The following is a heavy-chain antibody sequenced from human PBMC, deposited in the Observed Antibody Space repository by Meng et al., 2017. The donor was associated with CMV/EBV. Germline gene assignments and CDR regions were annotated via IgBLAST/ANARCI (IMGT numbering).Heavy chain of an antibody. D-gene: IGHD6-13*01. J-gene: IGHJ4*02. V-gene: IGHV4-39*07. CDR2: NYYRRGT. Sequence: LQLQKPATGPVNPSESVSLPLNCSGCTIDSSSYYWCWCRRPPRRGLVGSGSNYYRRGTSNYPPLISRVIIILDKSKNHFSLMLRPVTAAETAVYYCAAGGLAAAGLYWGQGNLVTVSS. CDR3: AAGGLAAAGLY. CDR1: GCTIDSSSYY.